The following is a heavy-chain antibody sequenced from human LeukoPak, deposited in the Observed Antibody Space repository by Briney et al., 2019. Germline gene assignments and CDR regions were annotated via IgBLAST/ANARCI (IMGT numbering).Heavy chain of an antibody. CDR1: GFTFSSYS. CDR3: ARDEPADSSSWYVYYYGMDV. D-gene: IGHD6-13*01. CDR2: ISSSSSTI. J-gene: IGHJ6*02. Sequence: GGSLRLSCAASGFTFSSYSMNWVRQAPGEGLEWVSYISSSSSTIYYADSVKGRFTISRDNAKNSLYLQMNSLRDEDTAVYYCARDEPADSSSWYVYYYGMDVWGQGTTVTVSS. V-gene: IGHV3-48*02.